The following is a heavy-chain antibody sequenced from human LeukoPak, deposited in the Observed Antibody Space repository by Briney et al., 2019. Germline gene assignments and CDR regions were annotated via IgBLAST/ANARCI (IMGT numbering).Heavy chain of an antibody. CDR2: MNPNSGNT. V-gene: IGHV1-8*01. CDR1: GYTFTSYD. D-gene: IGHD2-15*01. Sequence: ASVKVPCKASGYTFTSYDINWVRQATGQGLEWMGWMNPNSGNTGYAQRFQGRVTMTRNTSISTAYMELSSLRSEDTALYYCARGAPGRYCSGGSCSYFDYWGQGSLVTVSS. J-gene: IGHJ4*02. CDR3: ARGAPGRYCSGGSCSYFDY.